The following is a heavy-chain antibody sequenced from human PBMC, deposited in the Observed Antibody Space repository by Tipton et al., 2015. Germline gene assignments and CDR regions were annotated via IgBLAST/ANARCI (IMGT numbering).Heavy chain of an antibody. V-gene: IGHV1-18*01. D-gene: IGHD3-3*01. J-gene: IGHJ3*01. Sequence: QSGAEVKKPGASVRVACKASGYTFTSFGFTWVRQAPGQGLEWMGWISAYNGNTHYAQKFEGRVTMTRDTSTTTAYMELRSLTSDDTAVYYCARTYYDFWSGHSRPYDAFDLWGQGTVVTVSS. CDR1: GYTFTSFG. CDR3: ARTYYDFWSGHSRPYDAFDL. CDR2: ISAYNGNT.